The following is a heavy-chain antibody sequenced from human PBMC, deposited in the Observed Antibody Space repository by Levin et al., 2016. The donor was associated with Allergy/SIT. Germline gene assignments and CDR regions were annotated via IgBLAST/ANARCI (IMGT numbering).Heavy chain of an antibody. D-gene: IGHD2-21*02. V-gene: IGHV1-18*01. Sequence: WVRQAPGQGLEWMGWISAYNGNTNYAQKLQGRVTMTTDTSTSTAYMELRSLRSDDTTVYYCARVLAVTAIHRGAFDIWGQGTMVTVSS. J-gene: IGHJ3*02. CDR2: ISAYNGNT. CDR3: ARVLAVTAIHRGAFDI.